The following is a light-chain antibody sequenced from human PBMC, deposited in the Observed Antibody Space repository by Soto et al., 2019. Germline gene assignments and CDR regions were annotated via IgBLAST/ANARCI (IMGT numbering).Light chain of an antibody. CDR2: AAS. CDR1: QSISSY. J-gene: IGKJ1*01. V-gene: IGKV1-39*01. Sequence: DIQMTQSPSSLSASVGARVPITCRASQSISSYLNWYQQKPGKAPKLLIYAASSLQSGVPSRFSGSGSGTDFTLTISSLQPEDFATYYCQHYNSYSEAFGQGTKVDI. CDR3: QHYNSYSEA.